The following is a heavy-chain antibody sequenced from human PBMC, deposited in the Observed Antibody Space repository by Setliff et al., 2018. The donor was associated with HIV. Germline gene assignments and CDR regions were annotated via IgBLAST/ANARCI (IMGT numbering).Heavy chain of an antibody. V-gene: IGHV4-39*01. J-gene: IGHJ6*03. CDR3: ARHRDSSGWYGDYYYYMDV. D-gene: IGHD6-19*01. Sequence: PSETLSLTCTVSGGSIRTGAYYWGWIRQPPGKGLEWIGSIYYDGRTFYKPSLKSRVTVSADTSKNQFSLKLTSVTAADTAVYYCARHRDSSGWYGDYYYYMDVWGKGTTVTVSS. CDR1: GGSIRTGAYY. CDR2: IYYDGRT.